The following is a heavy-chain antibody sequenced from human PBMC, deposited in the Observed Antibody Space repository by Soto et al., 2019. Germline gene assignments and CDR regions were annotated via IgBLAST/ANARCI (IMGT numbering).Heavy chain of an antibody. CDR1: DGSVSSGSYY. CDR2: IYDDGSA. Sequence: SETLSLTCTVSDGSVSSGSYYWSWIRQPPGKGLEWIGYIYDDGSANYNPSLKSRATISLDMSKNQFSLKLTSVTAADTAVYYCARDKYCSGGSCRKNWFDPWGQGTLVTVSS. V-gene: IGHV4-61*01. J-gene: IGHJ5*02. D-gene: IGHD2-15*01. CDR3: ARDKYCSGGSCRKNWFDP.